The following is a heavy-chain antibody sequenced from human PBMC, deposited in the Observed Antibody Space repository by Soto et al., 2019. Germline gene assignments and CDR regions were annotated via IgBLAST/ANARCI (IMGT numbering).Heavy chain of an antibody. J-gene: IGHJ5*02. CDR2: IYPGDSDT. CDR1: GYSFTSYW. CDR3: ARLGVGAAAGDNWFDP. Sequence: HGESLKISCKGSGYSFTSYWIGWVRQMPGKGLEWMGIIYPGDSDTRYSPSFQGQVTISADKSISTAYLQWSSLKASDTAMYYCARLGVGAAAGDNWFDPWGQGTLVTVSS. V-gene: IGHV5-51*01. D-gene: IGHD6-13*01.